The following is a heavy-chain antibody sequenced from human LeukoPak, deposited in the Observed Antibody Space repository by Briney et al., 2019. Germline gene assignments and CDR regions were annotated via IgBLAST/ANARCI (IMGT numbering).Heavy chain of an antibody. J-gene: IGHJ4*02. CDR3: ARQTMIRAVDY. D-gene: IGHD3-22*01. CDR1: GGXISSRGYY. Sequence: SETLSLTCTVSGGXISSRGYYWSWVRQPPGKGLEWIGSIYYSGSTYYNPSLKSRVTISVDTSKNQFSLKLSSVTAADTAVYYCARQTMIRAVDYWGQGTLVTVSS. V-gene: IGHV4-39*01. CDR2: IYYSGST.